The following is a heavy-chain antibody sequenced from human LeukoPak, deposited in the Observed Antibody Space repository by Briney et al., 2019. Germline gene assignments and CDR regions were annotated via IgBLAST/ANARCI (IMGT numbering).Heavy chain of an antibody. J-gene: IGHJ4*02. Sequence: GGSLRLSCAASGFTFSGYWMHWVRQAPGKGLEWVSYISSSSSTIYYADSVKGRFTISRDNAKNSLDLQMNSLRDEDTAVYYCARARASGRSGFDYWGQGTLVTVSS. CDR2: ISSSSSTI. CDR1: GFTFSGYW. V-gene: IGHV3-48*02. CDR3: ARARASGRSGFDY. D-gene: IGHD2-15*01.